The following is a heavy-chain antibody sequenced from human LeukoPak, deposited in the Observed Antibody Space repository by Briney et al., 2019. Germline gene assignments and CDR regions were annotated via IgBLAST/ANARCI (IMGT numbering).Heavy chain of an antibody. CDR2: ISYDGSNK. D-gene: IGHD3-10*01. J-gene: IGHJ5*02. CDR1: GFTFSSYA. Sequence: GGSLRLSCAASGFTFSSYAMHWVRQAPGKGLEWVAVISYDGSNKYYADSVKGRFTISRDNSKNTLYLQMNSLRAEDTAVYYCVKDSYLGFDPWGQGTLVTVSS. V-gene: IGHV3-30-3*01. CDR3: VKDSYLGFDP.